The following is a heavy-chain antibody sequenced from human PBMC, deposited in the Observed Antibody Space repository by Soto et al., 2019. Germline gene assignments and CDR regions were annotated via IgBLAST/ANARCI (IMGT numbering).Heavy chain of an antibody. CDR2: ISSSGDAT. CDR3: AKNGDFWSWGMDV. J-gene: IGHJ6*01. D-gene: IGHD3-3*01. CDR1: GFTFSTYA. V-gene: IGHV3-23*01. Sequence: WGSLRISCASSGFTFSTYAMTWVRQAPGKGLEWVSIISSSGDATYYLDSVKGRFTISRDNSRNTLNLQMNSLRAEDTAVYYCAKNGDFWSWGMDVWGLGTPVTVSS.